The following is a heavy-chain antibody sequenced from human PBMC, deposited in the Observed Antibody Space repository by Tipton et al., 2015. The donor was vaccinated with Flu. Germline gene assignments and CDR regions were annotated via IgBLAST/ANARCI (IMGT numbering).Heavy chain of an antibody. CDR2: MYTSGST. V-gene: IGHV4-4*07. D-gene: IGHD3-10*01. CDR3: AREMYGSGSWGGYYYYGMDV. Sequence: TLSLTCTVSGGSIRSYYWSWIRQPAGKGLEWIGRMYTSGSTNDNPSLKSRVTMSLDTSKNQFSLKLTSVTAADTAVYYCAREMYGSGSWGGYYYYGMDVWGRGTAVTVSS. J-gene: IGHJ6*02. CDR1: GGSIRSYY.